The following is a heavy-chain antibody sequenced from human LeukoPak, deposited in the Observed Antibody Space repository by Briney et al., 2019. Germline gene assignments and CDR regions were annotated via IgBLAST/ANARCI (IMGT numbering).Heavy chain of an antibody. CDR1: GGSISGYY. Sequence: SETLSLTCTVPGGSISGYYWTWIRQPAGKGLEYIGRYYPNGSTNYNPSLKSRVTMSVDTSKNQFSLKLNSVTAADTAVYYCARLYYLPIGFDIWGQGTMVTVSS. D-gene: IGHD2-8*01. CDR2: YYPNGST. CDR3: ARLYYLPIGFDI. J-gene: IGHJ3*02. V-gene: IGHV4-4*07.